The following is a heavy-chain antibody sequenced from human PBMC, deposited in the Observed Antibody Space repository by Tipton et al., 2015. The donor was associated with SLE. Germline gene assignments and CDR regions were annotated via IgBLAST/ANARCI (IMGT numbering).Heavy chain of an antibody. CDR1: GFTFSNAW. J-gene: IGHJ4*02. CDR2: ISGSGGST. CDR3: AGPLLAAADDY. Sequence: SLRLSCAASGFTFSNAWMSWVRQAPGKGLEWVSAISGSGGSTYYADSVKGRFTISRDNSKNTLYLQMNSLRAEDTAVYYCAGPLLAAADDYWGQGTLVTVSS. D-gene: IGHD6-13*01. V-gene: IGHV3-23*01.